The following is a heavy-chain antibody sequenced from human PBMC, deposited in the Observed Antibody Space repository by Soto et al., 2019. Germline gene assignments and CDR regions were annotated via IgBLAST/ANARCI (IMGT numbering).Heavy chain of an antibody. V-gene: IGHV3-11*01. Sequence: LRLSCAASGFTFSDYYMSWIRQAPWKGLEWVSYIGSSDNIIYYADSVKGRFTISRDNAKNSLYLQMNSLRAEDTAVYYCARDLGYYESSGYSDYWGQGTLVTVSS. CDR3: ARDLGYYESSGYSDY. CDR2: IGSSDNII. CDR1: GFTFSDYY. J-gene: IGHJ4*02. D-gene: IGHD3-22*01.